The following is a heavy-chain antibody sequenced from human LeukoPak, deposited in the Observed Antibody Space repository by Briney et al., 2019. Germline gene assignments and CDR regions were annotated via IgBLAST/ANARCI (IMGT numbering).Heavy chain of an antibody. CDR2: ISSSSSYI. J-gene: IGHJ4*02. Sequence: KSGGSLRLSCAASGFTFSSYSMNWVRQAPGKGLEWVSSISSSSSYIYYADSVKGRFTISRENARNSLYLQMTNLRAGDTAVYYCARGHGDWGFDYWGQGTLVSVSS. CDR3: ARGHGDWGFDY. V-gene: IGHV3-21*01. CDR1: GFTFSSYS. D-gene: IGHD4-17*01.